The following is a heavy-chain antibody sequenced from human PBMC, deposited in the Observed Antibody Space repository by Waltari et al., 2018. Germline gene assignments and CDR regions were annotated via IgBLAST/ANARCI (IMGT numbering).Heavy chain of an antibody. Sequence: QVQLVQSGAEVKKPGSSVKVSCKASGGTFSSYTISWVRQAPGQGLEWMGRIIPFLGIANYAQKFQGRVTITADKTTSTAYMELSSLRSEDTAVYYCARAYYYDSSGYYYLDAFDIWGQGTMVTVSS. CDR3: ARAYYYDSSGYYYLDAFDI. CDR2: IIPFLGIA. J-gene: IGHJ3*02. D-gene: IGHD3-22*01. CDR1: GGTFSSYT. V-gene: IGHV1-69*02.